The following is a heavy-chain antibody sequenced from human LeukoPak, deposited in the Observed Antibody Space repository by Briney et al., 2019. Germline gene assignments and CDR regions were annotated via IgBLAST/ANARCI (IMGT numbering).Heavy chain of an antibody. CDR2: ISYDGSNK. V-gene: IGHV3-30*18. CDR1: GFTFSSYG. Sequence: GRSLRLSCAASGFTFSSYGMHWVRQAPGKGLEWVAVISYDGSNKYYADSVKGRFTISRDNSKNTLYLQMNSLRAEDTAVYYCAKEAGYYSDYWGQGTLVTVSS. CDR3: AKEAGYYSDY. D-gene: IGHD6-25*01. J-gene: IGHJ4*02.